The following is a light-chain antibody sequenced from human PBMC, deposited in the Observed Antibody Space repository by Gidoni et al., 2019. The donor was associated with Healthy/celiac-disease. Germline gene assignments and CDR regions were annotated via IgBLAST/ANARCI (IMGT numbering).Light chain of an antibody. CDR3: QQSYSTPGFT. V-gene: IGKV1-39*01. CDR1: QSISSY. J-gene: IGKJ3*01. Sequence: DIQMTQSPSSLSASVGDRVTITCRASQSISSYLKWYQQKPGTAPKILIYSASSLQSGVPSRVSGSGSGTDFTLTISRLQPEDFATYYCQQSYSTPGFTFGPGTKVDIK. CDR2: SAS.